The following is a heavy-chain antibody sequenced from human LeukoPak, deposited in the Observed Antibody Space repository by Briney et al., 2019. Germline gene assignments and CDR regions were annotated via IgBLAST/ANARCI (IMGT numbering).Heavy chain of an antibody. CDR1: GGTFSSYA. V-gene: IGHV1-69*13. CDR3: ARDQGIVAARSFDP. Sequence: SVKVSCKASGGTFSSYAISWVRQAPGQGLEWMGGIIPIFGTANYAQKFQGRVTITADESTSTAYMELSSLRSEDTAVYYCARDQGIVAARSFDPWGQGTLVTVSS. D-gene: IGHD6-13*01. CDR2: IIPIFGTA. J-gene: IGHJ5*02.